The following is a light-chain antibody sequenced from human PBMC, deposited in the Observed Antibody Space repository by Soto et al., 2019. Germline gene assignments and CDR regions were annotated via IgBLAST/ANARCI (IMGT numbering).Light chain of an antibody. CDR3: RQYGGSPIT. Sequence: EVVLTQSPGTLSLSPGGRATLSCRASQSVSRRLAWYQQRPGQSPRLLISGASMRASGVPVRFIGSGSGTDFTLTITRLEPEDFAVYYCRQYGGSPITFGLGTRLENK. CDR2: GAS. CDR1: QSVSRR. V-gene: IGKV3-20*01. J-gene: IGKJ5*01.